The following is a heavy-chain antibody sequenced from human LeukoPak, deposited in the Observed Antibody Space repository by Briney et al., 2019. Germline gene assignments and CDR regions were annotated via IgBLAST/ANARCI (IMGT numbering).Heavy chain of an antibody. J-gene: IGHJ5*02. D-gene: IGHD6-19*01. Sequence: GASVKVSCKASGYTFTSYDINWVRRAAGQGLEWMGWMNPNSGNTGYAQKFQGRVTMTRNTSISTAYMELSSLRSEDTAVYYCARGRVAGTGWFDPWGQGTLVTVSS. CDR1: GYTFTSYD. CDR2: MNPNSGNT. V-gene: IGHV1-8*01. CDR3: ARGRVAGTGWFDP.